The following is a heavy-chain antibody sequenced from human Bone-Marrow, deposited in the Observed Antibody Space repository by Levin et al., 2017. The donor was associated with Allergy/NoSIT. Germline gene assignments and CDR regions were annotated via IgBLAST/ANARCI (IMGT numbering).Heavy chain of an antibody. J-gene: IGHJ4*02. Sequence: GGSLRLSCAASGFTFSGSNMHWVRQASGNGLEWVGCIRSKVNGYATEYGASVKGRFTISRDDSKNTAYLQMNSLKTEDTAVYYCTRQGPTVTEDFDYWGQGSLVTVSS. D-gene: IGHD4-17*01. CDR2: IRSKVNGYAT. CDR1: GFTFSGSN. CDR3: TRQGPTVTEDFDY. V-gene: IGHV3-73*01.